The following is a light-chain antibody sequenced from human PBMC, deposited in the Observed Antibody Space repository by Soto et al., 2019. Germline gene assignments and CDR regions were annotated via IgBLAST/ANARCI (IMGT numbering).Light chain of an antibody. CDR1: QSVSSN. J-gene: IGKJ1*01. CDR2: GAS. V-gene: IGKV3-15*01. Sequence: EIVMTQSPATLSVSPGERATLSCRASQSVSSNLAWYQQKPGQAPRLLIYGASTRATGIPARFSGRGSGTEFTLTISSLQSEDFAVYYCQQYNNWAGTFGQGTKVEIK. CDR3: QQYNNWAGT.